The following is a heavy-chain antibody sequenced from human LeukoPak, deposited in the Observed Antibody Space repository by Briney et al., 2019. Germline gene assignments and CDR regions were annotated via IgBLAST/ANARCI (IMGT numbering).Heavy chain of an antibody. CDR2: IDDSGTT. V-gene: IGHV4-34*01. J-gene: IGHJ4*02. CDR3: ARTRKTFGVVVSPSNYFDQ. CDR1: GGSFTSLC. D-gene: IGHD3-3*01. Sequence: SETLSLTCAVYGGSFTSLCWNWVRQTPGKGLEWIGEIDDSGTTNYIPSLKSRLTISVATPKTQFSLHLTSVTAADTAVYYRARTRKTFGVVVSPSNYFDQWGQGTLFAASS.